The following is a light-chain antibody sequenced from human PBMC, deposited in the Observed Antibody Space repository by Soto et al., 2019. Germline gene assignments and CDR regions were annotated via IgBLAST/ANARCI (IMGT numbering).Light chain of an antibody. J-gene: IGKJ4*01. V-gene: IGKV1-6*01. Sequence: AIQMTQSPSSLSASVGDRVTITCRASQGIRHYLGWYQQKPGKAPKLLIYAASSLQSGVPSRFSGSGSGTDFTLTISSLQPEDFATYYCLQDYNYPLTVGRGTKVEIK. CDR2: AAS. CDR3: LQDYNYPLT. CDR1: QGIRHY.